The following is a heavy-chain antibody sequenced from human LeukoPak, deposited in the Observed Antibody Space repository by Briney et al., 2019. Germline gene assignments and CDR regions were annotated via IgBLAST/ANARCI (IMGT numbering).Heavy chain of an antibody. D-gene: IGHD5-18*01. CDR2: IIPIFGTA. J-gene: IGHJ4*02. CDR3: ARDRGYSYGLPFDY. CDR1: GGTYISYA. V-gene: IGHV1-69*13. Sequence: ASVKVSCKASGGTYISYAISWVRQAPGQGLEWMGGIIPIFGTANYAQKFQGRVTITADESTSTAYMELSSLRSEDTAVYYCARDRGYSYGLPFDYWGQGTLVTVSS.